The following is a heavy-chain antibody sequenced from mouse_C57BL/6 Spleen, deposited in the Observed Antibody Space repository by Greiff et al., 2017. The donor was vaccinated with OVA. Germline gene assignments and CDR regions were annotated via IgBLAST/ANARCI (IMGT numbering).Heavy chain of an antibody. Sequence: EVHLVESGPELVKPGASVKIPCKASGYTFTDYNMDWVKQSHGKSLEWIGDINPNNGGTIYNQKFKGKATLTVDKSSSTAYMELRSLTSEDTAVYYCASGRFAYWGQGTLVTVSA. J-gene: IGHJ3*01. CDR1: GYTFTDYN. CDR3: ASGRFAY. V-gene: IGHV1-18*01. CDR2: INPNNGGT. D-gene: IGHD4-1*01.